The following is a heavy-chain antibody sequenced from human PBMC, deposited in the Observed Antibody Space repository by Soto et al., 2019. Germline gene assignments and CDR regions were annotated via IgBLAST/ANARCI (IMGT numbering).Heavy chain of an antibody. Sequence: GGSLRLSCAASGFTFYGYAMHWVRQAPGKGLEWVSGISWNSGSIGYADSVKGRFTISRDNAKNSLYLQMNSLRAEDTALYYCAKVSGRSASPQYFQHWGQGTLVTVSS. V-gene: IGHV3-9*01. CDR2: ISWNSGSI. CDR3: AKVSGRSASPQYFQH. J-gene: IGHJ1*01. D-gene: IGHD2-21*01. CDR1: GFTFYGYA.